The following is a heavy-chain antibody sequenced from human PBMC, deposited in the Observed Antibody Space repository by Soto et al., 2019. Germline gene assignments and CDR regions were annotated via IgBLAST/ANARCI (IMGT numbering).Heavy chain of an antibody. CDR3: ARDSYCFSSSCYPPYYYGMDV. D-gene: IGHD2-2*01. J-gene: IGHJ6*02. Sequence: SETLSLTCTVSGGSISTGGYYWSWIRQHPGKALEWIGYIYYSGSTYYNPSLKSRVTMSVDTSKEQFYLKLRSVTAADTAVYYCARDSYCFSSSCYPPYYYGMDVWGQGTTVTVSS. V-gene: IGHV4-31*03. CDR1: GGSISTGGYY. CDR2: IYYSGST.